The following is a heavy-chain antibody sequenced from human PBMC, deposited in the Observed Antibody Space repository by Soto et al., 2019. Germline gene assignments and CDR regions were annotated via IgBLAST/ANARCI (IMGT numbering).Heavy chain of an antibody. J-gene: IGHJ6*02. CDR1: GYTFTSYY. Sequence: ASVKVSCKASGYTFTSYYMHWVRQAPGQGLEWMGIINPSGGSTSYAQKFQGRVTMTRDTSTSTVYMELSSLRSEDTAVYYCARDHGLDYDFWSGYFRRSGFYYYYGTDVWGQGTTVTVSS. V-gene: IGHV1-46*01. CDR2: INPSGGST. CDR3: ARDHGLDYDFWSGYFRRSGFYYYYGTDV. D-gene: IGHD3-3*01.